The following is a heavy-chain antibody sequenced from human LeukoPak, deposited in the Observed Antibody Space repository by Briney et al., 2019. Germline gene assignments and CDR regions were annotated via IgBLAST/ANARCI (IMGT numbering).Heavy chain of an antibody. V-gene: IGHV1-2*02. CDR3: ARATALYSGSYDGQFDP. CDR1: GYTFTGYY. Sequence: ASVKVSCKASGYTFTGYYMHWVRQAPGQGLEWMGWINPNSGGTNYAQKFQGRVTMTRDTSIGTAYMELSRLRSDDTAVYYCARATALYSGSYDGQFDPWGQGTLVTVSS. J-gene: IGHJ5*02. CDR2: INPNSGGT. D-gene: IGHD1-26*01.